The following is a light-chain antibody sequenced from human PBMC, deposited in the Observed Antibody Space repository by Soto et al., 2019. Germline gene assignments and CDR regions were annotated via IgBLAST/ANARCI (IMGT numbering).Light chain of an antibody. J-gene: IGLJ1*01. CDR3: SSYTSSSNFHV. CDR1: SSDVGGYNY. Sequence: QSALTQPASVSGSPGQSITISCTGTSSDVGGYNYVSWYQQHPGKAPKLMIYDVSNRPSGVSNRFSGSKSGNTASLTISGLQAEDEADYYSSSYTSSSNFHVFGTGTKLTVL. V-gene: IGLV2-14*01. CDR2: DVS.